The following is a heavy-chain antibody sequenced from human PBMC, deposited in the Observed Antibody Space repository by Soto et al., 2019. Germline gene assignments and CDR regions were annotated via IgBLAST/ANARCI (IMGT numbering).Heavy chain of an antibody. V-gene: IGHV1-46*03. J-gene: IGHJ4*02. Sequence: ASVKVSCKASGYTFTSYYMHWVRQAPGQGLEWMGIINPSGGSTSYAQKFQGRVTMTRDTSTSTVYMELSSLRSEDTAVYYCARVCYDILTGYCVDYWGQGTLVTVSS. CDR3: ARVCYDILTGYCVDY. D-gene: IGHD3-9*01. CDR2: INPSGGST. CDR1: GYTFTSYY.